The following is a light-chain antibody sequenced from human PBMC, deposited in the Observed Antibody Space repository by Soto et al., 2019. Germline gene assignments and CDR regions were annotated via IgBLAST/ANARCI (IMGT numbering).Light chain of an antibody. V-gene: IGLV2-8*01. Sequence: QSVLTQPPSASGSPGQSVTISCTGTSSDVGDYNYVSWYQQHPGKAPKLMIYEVSKRPSGVPDRFSGSKSGNTASLTVSVLQAEDEADYYCSSDAGSNNWVFGGGTKLTVL. CDR1: SSDVGDYNY. J-gene: IGLJ3*02. CDR3: SSDAGSNNWV. CDR2: EVS.